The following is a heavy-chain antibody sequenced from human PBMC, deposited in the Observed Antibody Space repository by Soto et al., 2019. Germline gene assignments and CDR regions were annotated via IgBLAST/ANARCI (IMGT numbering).Heavy chain of an antibody. V-gene: IGHV3-11*01. CDR3: ARSPDYGDFYFDY. CDR1: GFTFSDYY. Sequence: GGSLRLSCAASGFTFSDYYMSWIRQAPGKGLEWVSYISSSGSTIYYADSVKGRFTISRDNAKNSLYLQMNSLRAEDTAVYYCARSPDYGDFYFDYWGQGTLVTVSS. CDR2: ISSSGSTI. J-gene: IGHJ4*02. D-gene: IGHD4-17*01.